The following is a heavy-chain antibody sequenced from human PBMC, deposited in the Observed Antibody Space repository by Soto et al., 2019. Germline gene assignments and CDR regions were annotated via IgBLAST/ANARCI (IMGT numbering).Heavy chain of an antibody. J-gene: IGHJ4*01. V-gene: IGHV3-23*01. Sequence: GGSLRLSCAASGFTFSSYAMSWVRQAPGKGLEWVSAISGSGGRTYDADSVKGRFTIARDNSKNTVYLQMNSLRAEDTAVYYCAKDHHRRGWGSGYDFDYWGHGTLVTVSS. D-gene: IGHD5-12*01. CDR3: AKDHHRRGWGSGYDFDY. CDR1: GFTFSSYA. CDR2: ISGSGGRT.